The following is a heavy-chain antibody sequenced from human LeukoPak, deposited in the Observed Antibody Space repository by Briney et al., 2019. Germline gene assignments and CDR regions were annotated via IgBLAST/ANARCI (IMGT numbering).Heavy chain of an antibody. V-gene: IGHV1-8*01. D-gene: IGHD6-19*01. CDR2: MNPNSGNT. CDR3: VRIAVAGTGKGFDY. Sequence: ASVTVSCTASGYTFTSYDINWVRQAAGQGLEWMGWMNPNSGNTGYAQKFQGRVTMTRNTSISTAYMELSSLRSEDTAVYYCVRIAVAGTGKGFDYWGQGTLVTVSS. J-gene: IGHJ4*02. CDR1: GYTFTSYD.